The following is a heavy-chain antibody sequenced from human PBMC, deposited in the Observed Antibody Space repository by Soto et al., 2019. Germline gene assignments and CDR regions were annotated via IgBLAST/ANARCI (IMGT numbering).Heavy chain of an antibody. CDR1: GFTFSSYA. Sequence: GGSLRLSCAASGFTFSSYAMHWVRQAPGKGLEWVAVISYDGSNKYYADSVKGRFTISRDNSKNTLYLQMNSLRAEDTAVYYCARTPPYYDSSGYYYEHYYYGMDVWGQGTTVTASS. D-gene: IGHD3-22*01. V-gene: IGHV3-30-3*01. J-gene: IGHJ6*02. CDR3: ARTPPYYDSSGYYYEHYYYGMDV. CDR2: ISYDGSNK.